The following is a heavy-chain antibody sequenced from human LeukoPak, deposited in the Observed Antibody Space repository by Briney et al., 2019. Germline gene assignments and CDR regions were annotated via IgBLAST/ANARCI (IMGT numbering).Heavy chain of an antibody. J-gene: IGHJ4*02. CDR1: GGTFSSYA. D-gene: IGHD6-13*01. V-gene: IGHV1-69*04. Sequence: GASVKVSCKASGGTFSSYAISWVRQAPGQGLEWMGRIIPILGIANYAQKFQGRATITADKSTSTAYMELSSLRSEDTAMYYCARVNDRYSSSFFDYWGQGTLVTVSS. CDR2: IIPILGIA. CDR3: ARVNDRYSSSFFDY.